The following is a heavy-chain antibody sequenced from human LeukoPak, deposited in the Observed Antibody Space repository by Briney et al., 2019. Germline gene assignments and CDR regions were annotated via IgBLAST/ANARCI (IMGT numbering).Heavy chain of an antibody. CDR1: GGSISSSSYY. CDR2: IYYSGST. CDR3: ARSKGAPVSLGTYYFDY. Sequence: SETLSLTCTVSGGSISSSSYYWGWIRQPPGKGLEWIGSIYYSGSTYYNPSLKSRVTISVDTSKNQFSLKLSSVTAADTAVYYCARSKGAPVSLGTYYFDYWGQGTLVTVSS. J-gene: IGHJ4*02. D-gene: IGHD1-26*01. V-gene: IGHV4-39*01.